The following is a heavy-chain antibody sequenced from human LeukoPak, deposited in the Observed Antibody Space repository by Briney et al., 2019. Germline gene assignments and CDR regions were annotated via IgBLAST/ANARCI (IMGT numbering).Heavy chain of an antibody. CDR2: IYYSGST. J-gene: IGHJ4*02. CDR3: ARDGSSWFYFDY. V-gene: IGHV4-59*01. D-gene: IGHD6-13*01. CDR1: GGSISSYY. Sequence: PSETLSLTCTVSGGSISSYYLSWIRQPPGKGLEWIGYIYYSGSTNYNPSLKSRVTISVDTSKNQFSLKLSSVTAAYTAVYYCARDGSSWFYFDYWGQGTLVTVSS.